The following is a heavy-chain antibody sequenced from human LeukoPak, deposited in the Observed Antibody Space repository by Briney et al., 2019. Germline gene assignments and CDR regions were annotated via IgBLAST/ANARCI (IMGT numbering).Heavy chain of an antibody. CDR2: INHSGST. CDR1: GGSFSGYY. J-gene: IGHJ5*02. V-gene: IGHV4-34*01. Sequence: SETLSLTCAVYGGSFSGYYWSWIRQPPGKGLEWIGEINHSGSTNYNPSLKSRVTISVDTSKNQFSLKLSSVTAADAAVYYCARARRVVGVAASNWFDPWGQGTLVTVSS. CDR3: ARARRVVGVAASNWFDP. D-gene: IGHD2-15*01.